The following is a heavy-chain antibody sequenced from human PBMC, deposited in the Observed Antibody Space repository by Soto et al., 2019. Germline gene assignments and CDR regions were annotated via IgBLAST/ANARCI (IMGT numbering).Heavy chain of an antibody. V-gene: IGHV1-69*13. Sequence: SVKVSCKASGGTFSSYAISWVRQAPGQGLEWMGGIIPIFGTANYAQKFQGRVTITADESTSTAYMELSSLRSEDTAVYYCARDGWLRSYYYYYGMDVWGQGTTVTVSS. D-gene: IGHD5-12*01. CDR3: ARDGWLRSYYYYYGMDV. J-gene: IGHJ6*02. CDR2: IIPIFGTA. CDR1: GGTFSSYA.